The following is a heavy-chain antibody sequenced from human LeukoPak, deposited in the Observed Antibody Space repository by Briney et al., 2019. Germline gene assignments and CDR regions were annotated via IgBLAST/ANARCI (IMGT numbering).Heavy chain of an antibody. CDR1: GFTFSSYA. D-gene: IGHD3-22*01. CDR3: ADLGEYDSSGYYSDY. CDR2: ISYDGSNK. J-gene: IGHJ4*02. Sequence: GRSLRLSCAASGFTFSSYAMHWVRQAPGKGLEWVAVISYDGSNKYYADSVKGRFTISRDNSKNTLYLQMNSLRAEDTAVYYCADLGEYDSSGYYSDYWGQGTLVTVSS. V-gene: IGHV3-30*04.